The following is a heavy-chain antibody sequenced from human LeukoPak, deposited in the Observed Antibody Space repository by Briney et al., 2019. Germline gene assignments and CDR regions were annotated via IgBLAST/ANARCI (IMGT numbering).Heavy chain of an antibody. J-gene: IGHJ6*03. CDR1: GFTFSRYW. CDR3: ASPGSGSYYYSMDV. D-gene: IGHD3-10*01. V-gene: IGHV3-7*01. Sequence: GGSLRLSCAASGFTFSRYWMSWVRQAPGKGLEWVANIKQDGSEKYYVDSVKGRFTISRDNAKNSLYLQMNSLRAEDTAVYYCASPGSGSYYYSMDVWGKGTTVTVSS. CDR2: IKQDGSEK.